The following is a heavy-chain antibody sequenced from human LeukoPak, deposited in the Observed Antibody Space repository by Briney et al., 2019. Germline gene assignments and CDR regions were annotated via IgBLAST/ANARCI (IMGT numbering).Heavy chain of an antibody. D-gene: IGHD3-3*01. CDR2: INPNIGST. CDR3: ANDYPPTIFGPTTGGNCFDP. CDR1: GYTFTGYY. V-gene: IGHV1-2*02. J-gene: IGHJ5*02. Sequence: ASVKVSCKASGYTFTGYYMHWVRQAPGQGLEWMGWINPNIGSTNYAQKFQGRVTITRDTSISTAYMELSRLRSDDTAVYYCANDYPPTIFGPTTGGNCFDPWGQGTLVTVSS.